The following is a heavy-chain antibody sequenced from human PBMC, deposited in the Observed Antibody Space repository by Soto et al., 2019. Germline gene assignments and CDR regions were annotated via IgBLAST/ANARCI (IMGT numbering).Heavy chain of an antibody. Sequence: RGALRVSYVASGVTFSSYSVNWVRQAPGMGLEWVSSISSPNAYIYYADSVKGRFTISRDNAKNSLFLQMSSLRAEDTAIYYCTSFKYF. J-gene: IGHJ1*01. CDR1: GVTFSSYS. CDR2: ISSPNAYI. V-gene: IGHV3-21*01. CDR3: TSFKYF.